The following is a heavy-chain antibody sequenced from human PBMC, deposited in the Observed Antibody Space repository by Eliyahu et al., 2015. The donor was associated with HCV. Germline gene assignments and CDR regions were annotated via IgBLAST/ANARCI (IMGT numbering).Heavy chain of an antibody. V-gene: IGHV4-34*01. CDR1: GGSFSGYY. CDR2: INHSGST. CDR3: ARVSAGGRIGGRFDP. J-gene: IGHJ5*02. D-gene: IGHD2/OR15-2a*01. Sequence: QVQLQQWGAGLLKPSETLSLTCAVYGGSFSGYYWSWIRQPPGKGLEWIGEINHSGSTNYNPSLKSRVTISVDTSKNQFSLKLSSVTAADTAVYYCARVSAGGRIGGRFDPWGQGTLVTVSS.